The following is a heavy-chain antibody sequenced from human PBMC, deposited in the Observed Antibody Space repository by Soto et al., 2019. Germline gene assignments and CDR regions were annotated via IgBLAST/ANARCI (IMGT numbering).Heavy chain of an antibody. D-gene: IGHD3-22*01. Sequence: SETLSLTCTVSGGSISSYYWSWIRQPPGKGLEWIGYIYYSGSTNYNPSLKSRVTISVDTSKNQFSLKLSSVTAADTAVYYCARDGYYDSSGYYLGPLFDPWGQGTLVTVSS. J-gene: IGHJ5*02. V-gene: IGHV4-59*01. CDR3: ARDGYYDSSGYYLGPLFDP. CDR2: IYYSGST. CDR1: GGSISSYY.